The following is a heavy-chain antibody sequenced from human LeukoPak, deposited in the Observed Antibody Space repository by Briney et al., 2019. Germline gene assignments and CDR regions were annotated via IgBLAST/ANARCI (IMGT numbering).Heavy chain of an antibody. V-gene: IGHV3-30-3*01. J-gene: IGHJ4*02. CDR1: GFTFSSYA. D-gene: IGHD4-23*01. CDR2: ISYDGSNK. CDR3: ARDASPKGKFDY. Sequence: PGGSLRLSCAASGFTFSSYAMHWVRQAPGKGLEWVAVISYDGSNKYYADSVKGRFTISRDNSKNTLYLQMNSLRAEDTAVYYCARDASPKGKFDYWGQGTLVTVSS.